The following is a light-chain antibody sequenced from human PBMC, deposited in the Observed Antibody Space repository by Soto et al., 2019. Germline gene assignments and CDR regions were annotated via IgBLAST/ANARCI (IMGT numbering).Light chain of an antibody. Sequence: DIVMTQSPLSLSVTPGEPASISCRSSQSLLYSNGYNYLDWYLQKPGQPPQLLIYLGSNRASGVPDRFSGSGSGTDFTLKISRVEAEDVGIYYCMQALEIPETFGQGTKVDIK. CDR2: LGS. J-gene: IGKJ1*01. CDR1: QSLLYSNGYNY. V-gene: IGKV2-28*01. CDR3: MQALEIPET.